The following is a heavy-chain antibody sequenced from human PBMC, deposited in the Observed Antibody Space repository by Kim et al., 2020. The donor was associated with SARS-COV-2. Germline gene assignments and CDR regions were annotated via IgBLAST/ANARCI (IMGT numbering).Heavy chain of an antibody. V-gene: IGHV1-18*01. J-gene: IGHJ3*02. D-gene: IGHD5-18*01. CDR3: ASGYSYGSRDAFDI. Sequence: AQKLQGRVTMTTDTSTSTAYMELRSLRSDDTAVYYCASGYSYGSRDAFDIWGQGTMVTVSS.